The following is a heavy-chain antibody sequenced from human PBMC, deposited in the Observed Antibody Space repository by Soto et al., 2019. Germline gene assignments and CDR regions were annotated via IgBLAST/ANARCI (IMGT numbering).Heavy chain of an antibody. V-gene: IGHV1-8*02. CDR2: MNPNSGNT. CDR1: GYTFTSYG. D-gene: IGHD5-12*01. CDR3: ARDRYSGYDYDYYYMDV. Sequence: GASVKVSCKASGYTFTSYGISWVRQATGQGLEWMGWMNPNSGNTGYAQKFQGRVTMTRNTSISTAYMELSSLRSEDTAVYYCARDRYSGYDYDYYYMDVWGKGTTVTVSS. J-gene: IGHJ6*03.